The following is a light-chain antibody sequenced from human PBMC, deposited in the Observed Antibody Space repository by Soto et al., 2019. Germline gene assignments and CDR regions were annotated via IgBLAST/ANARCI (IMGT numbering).Light chain of an antibody. V-gene: IGKV1-5*01. J-gene: IGKJ2*01. CDR2: DAL. CDR1: QSVCIW. Sequence: EIEMTQSPSTLSVSVGERATISCRASQSVCIWAAWYQQKPGRAPKLLIFDALSMENGVPSRFSGGGSETEFTLTISGLQPDDFAAYYCQQYGGNSFTFGQGTKLEI. CDR3: QQYGGNSFT.